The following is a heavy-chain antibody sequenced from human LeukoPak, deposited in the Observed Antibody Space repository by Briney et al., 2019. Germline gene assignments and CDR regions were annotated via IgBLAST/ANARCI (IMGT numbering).Heavy chain of an antibody. V-gene: IGHV1-8*01. CDR2: MNPNSGNT. Sequence: ASVKVSCKASGYTFTSYDINWVRQATGQGLEWMGWMNPNSGNTGYAQKFQGRVTTTPNTSISTAYMELSSLRSEDTAVYYCAMFASSILTGYYSAIDYWGERALVTASS. CDR3: AMFASSILTGYYSAIDY. J-gene: IGHJ4*02. D-gene: IGHD3-9*01. CDR1: GYTFTSYD.